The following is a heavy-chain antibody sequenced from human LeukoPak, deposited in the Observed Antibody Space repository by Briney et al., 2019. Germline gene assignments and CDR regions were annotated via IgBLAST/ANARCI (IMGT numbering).Heavy chain of an antibody. J-gene: IGHJ4*02. V-gene: IGHV1-69*05. CDR3: ARGPRSYGDY. Sequence: GASVKVSCKASGGTFSSYAISWVRQAPGQGLEWMGGIIPIFGTANYAQKFQGRVTMTRDMSTSTVYMELSSLRSEDTAVYYCARGPRSYGDYWGQGTLVTVSS. CDR2: IIPIFGTA. D-gene: IGHD3-10*01. CDR1: GGTFSSYA.